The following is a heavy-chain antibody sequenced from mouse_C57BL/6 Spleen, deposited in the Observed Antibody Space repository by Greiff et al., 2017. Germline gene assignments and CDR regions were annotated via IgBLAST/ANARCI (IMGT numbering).Heavy chain of an antibody. CDR1: GFTFSSYA. Sequence: EVKLQESGEGLVKPGGSLKLSCAASGFTFSSYAMSWVRQTPEKRLEWVAYISSGGDYIYYADTVKGRFTISRDNARNTLYLQMSSLKSEDTAMYYCTRDDGYYWYFDVWGTGTTVTVSS. CDR2: ISSGGDYI. V-gene: IGHV5-9-1*02. CDR3: TRDDGYYWYFDV. J-gene: IGHJ1*03. D-gene: IGHD2-3*01.